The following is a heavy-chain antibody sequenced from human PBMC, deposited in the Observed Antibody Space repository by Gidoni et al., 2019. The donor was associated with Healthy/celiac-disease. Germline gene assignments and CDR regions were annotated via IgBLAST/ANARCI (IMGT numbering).Heavy chain of an antibody. J-gene: IGHJ5*02. Sequence: EVQLLESGGGLVQPGGSLRLSCAASGFTFSSYAMSWVRQAPGKGLEWVSAISGSGGSTYYADSVKGRFTISRDNSKNTLYLQMNSLRAEDTAVYYCAKSGGWSGTKYNWFDPWGQGTLVTVSS. CDR1: GFTFSSYA. CDR3: AKSGGWSGTKYNWFDP. V-gene: IGHV3-23*01. CDR2: ISGSGGST. D-gene: IGHD3-3*01.